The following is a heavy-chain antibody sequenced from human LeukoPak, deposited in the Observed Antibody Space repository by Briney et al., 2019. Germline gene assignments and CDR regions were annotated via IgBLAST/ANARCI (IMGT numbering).Heavy chain of an antibody. CDR1: GFTVSNNF. Sequence: GGSLRLSCAASGFTVSNNFMGWVRQAPGKGLEWVSVISGDGGSTYYADSVKGRFTISRDNSNNALYLLMNSLRAEDTAVYFCAREVPSFDLWGRGTLVTVSS. CDR2: ISGDGGST. CDR3: AREVPSFDL. V-gene: IGHV3-53*01. J-gene: IGHJ2*01.